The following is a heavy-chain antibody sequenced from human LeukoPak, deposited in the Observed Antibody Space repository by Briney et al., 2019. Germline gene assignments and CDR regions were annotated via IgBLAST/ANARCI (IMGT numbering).Heavy chain of an antibody. J-gene: IGHJ4*02. CDR2: IRYDGSDK. V-gene: IGHV3-30*02. CDR3: AKDLYYFSGSYFTPFDY. CDR1: GFTFSNYG. Sequence: GGSLRLSCAASGFTFSNYGMHWVRQAPGKGLEWVAFIRYDGSDKYYADSVKGRFTISRDNSKNTLYLQMNSLRAEDTAVYYCAKDLYYFSGSYFTPFDYWGQGTLVTVSS. D-gene: IGHD1-26*01.